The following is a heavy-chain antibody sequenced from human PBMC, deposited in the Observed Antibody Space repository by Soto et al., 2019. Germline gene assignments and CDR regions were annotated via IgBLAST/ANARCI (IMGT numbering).Heavy chain of an antibody. CDR1: GYTFTSYA. J-gene: IGHJ4*02. CDR3: ASDLGGWPDY. Sequence: QVQLVQSGAEVKKPGASVKVSCKASGYTFTSYAMHWVRQAPGQRLEWMGWITAGNGNTKYSQKFQGRVTITRDTSASTAYMELSSLRSEDTAVYYCASDLGGWPDYWGQGTLVTVSS. CDR2: ITAGNGNT. V-gene: IGHV1-3*01. D-gene: IGHD2-15*01.